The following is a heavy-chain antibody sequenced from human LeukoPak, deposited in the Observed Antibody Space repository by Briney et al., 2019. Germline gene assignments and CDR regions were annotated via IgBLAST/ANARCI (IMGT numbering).Heavy chain of an antibody. CDR1: GLTFSSYG. Sequence: GGSLRLSCAASGLTFSSYGMHWVRQAPGKGLEWVAVIWYDGSNKYYADSVKGRFTISRDNSKNTLYLQMNSLRAEDTAVYYCASEKYYDILTGYYAPLDVWGQGTTVTVSS. CDR2: IWYDGSNK. V-gene: IGHV3-33*01. D-gene: IGHD3-9*01. J-gene: IGHJ6*02. CDR3: ASEKYYDILTGYYAPLDV.